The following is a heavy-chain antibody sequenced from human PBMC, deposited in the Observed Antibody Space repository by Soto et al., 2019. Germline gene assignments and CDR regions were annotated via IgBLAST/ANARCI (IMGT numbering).Heavy chain of an antibody. J-gene: IGHJ6*02. V-gene: IGHV3-33*08. CDR2: IWDDGSNK. Sequence: QVQLVESGGGVVQPGGSLRLSCTTSGFTFNTYGMHWGRQAPGKGLEWVAIIWDDGSNKYYADSVKGRFTISRDNSNNTLYLQMNSLRAEDSALYYCARADCTGAYCYSWPFNYGVDVWGQGTTVTVSS. D-gene: IGHD2-15*01. CDR3: ARADCTGAYCYSWPFNYGVDV. CDR1: GFTFNTYG.